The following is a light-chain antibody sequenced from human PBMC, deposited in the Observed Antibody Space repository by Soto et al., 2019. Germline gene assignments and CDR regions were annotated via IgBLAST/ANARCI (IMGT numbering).Light chain of an antibody. CDR2: EVS. CDR1: SSDVGAYNY. V-gene: IGLV2-14*01. J-gene: IGLJ1*01. CDR3: SSYRSSSTPYV. Sequence: QSVLTQPASVSGSPGQSITVSCTGSSSDVGAYNYVSWYQQHPGKAPKLMIYEVSNRPSGVSNRFSGSKSGNTASLTISGLQAEDEADYCCSSYRSSSTPYVFGTGTKVTVL.